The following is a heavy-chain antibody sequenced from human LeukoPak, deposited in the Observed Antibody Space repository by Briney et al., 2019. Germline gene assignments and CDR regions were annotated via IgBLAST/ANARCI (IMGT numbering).Heavy chain of an antibody. CDR3: ARGDPSWSGYFIWDP. CDR2: IYYSGST. Sequence: PSETLSLTCTVSGGSFSSGSYYWSWIRQPPGKGLEWIGYIYYSGSTNYNPSLKSRVTISVDTSKNQFSLKLSSVTAADTAVYYCARGDPSWSGYFIWDPWGQGTLVTVSS. V-gene: IGHV4-61*01. D-gene: IGHD3-3*01. CDR1: GGSFSSGSYY. J-gene: IGHJ5*02.